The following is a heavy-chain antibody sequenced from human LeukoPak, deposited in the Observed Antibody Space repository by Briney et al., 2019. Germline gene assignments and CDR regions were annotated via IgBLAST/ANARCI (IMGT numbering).Heavy chain of an antibody. J-gene: IGHJ3*02. Sequence: GGSLRLSCAASGFISSTSWMHWVRQAPGKGLVWVSRIDLAGEYTTYADSVKGRFTISRDNAKNTLYLQMNSLRAEDTAVYYCASGNSHAFDIWGQGTMVTVSS. CDR1: GFISSTSW. V-gene: IGHV3-74*01. CDR2: IDLAGEYT. CDR3: ASGNSHAFDI.